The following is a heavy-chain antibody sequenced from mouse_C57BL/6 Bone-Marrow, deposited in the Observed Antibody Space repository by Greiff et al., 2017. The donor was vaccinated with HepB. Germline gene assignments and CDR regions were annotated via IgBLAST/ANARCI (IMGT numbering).Heavy chain of an antibody. V-gene: IGHV1-18*01. CDR1: GYTFTDYN. J-gene: IGHJ4*01. D-gene: IGHD1-1*01. CDR2: INPNNGGT. Sequence: VQLQQSGPELVKPGASVKIPCKASGYTFTDYNMDWVKQSHGKSLEWIGDINPNNGGTIYNHKFKGKATLTVDKSSSTAYMELRSLTSEDTAVYYCAREGYYGSLYYAMDYWGQGTSVTVSS. CDR3: AREGYYGSLYYAMDY.